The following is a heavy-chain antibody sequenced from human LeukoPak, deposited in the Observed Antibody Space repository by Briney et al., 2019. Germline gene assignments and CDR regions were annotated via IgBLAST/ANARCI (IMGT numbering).Heavy chain of an antibody. J-gene: IGHJ3*02. CDR3: ARADYYYDSSGYFPDAFDI. CDR2: IYYSGST. V-gene: IGHV4-34*09. D-gene: IGHD3-22*01. CDR1: GGSFSGYY. Sequence: SETLSLTCAVYGGSFSGYYWSWIRQPPGKGLEWIGYIYYSGSTYYNPSLKSRVTISVDTSKNQFSLKLSSVTAADTAVYYCARADYYYDSSGYFPDAFDIWGQGTMVTVSS.